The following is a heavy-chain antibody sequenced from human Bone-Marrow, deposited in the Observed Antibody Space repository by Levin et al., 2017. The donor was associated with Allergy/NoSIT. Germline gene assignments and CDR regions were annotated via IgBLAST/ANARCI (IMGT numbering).Heavy chain of an antibody. CDR1: GGSISSSSYY. Sequence: NPSETLSLTCTVSGGSISSSSYYWGWIRQPPGKGLEWIGSIYYSGSTYYNPSLKSRVTISVDTSKNQFSLKLSSVTAADTAVYYCASPVLRYFDWSWDRVKHRYWYFDLWGRGTLVTVSS. CDR3: ASPVLRYFDWSWDRVKHRYWYFDL. V-gene: IGHV4-39*01. J-gene: IGHJ2*01. CDR2: IYYSGST. D-gene: IGHD3-9*01.